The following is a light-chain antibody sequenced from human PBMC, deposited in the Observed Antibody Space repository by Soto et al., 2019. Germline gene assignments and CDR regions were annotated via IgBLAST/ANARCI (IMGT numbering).Light chain of an antibody. V-gene: IGKV2-30*01. Sequence: DVVMTQSPLSLPVTLGQPASISCRSSQSLVYSDGNAYLNWFHQRPGQSPRRLIYKVSYRDSGVPDRFSGSGSGTAFTLKISRVEAEDVGVYYCMQGTHWPPYTFGQGTKLESK. CDR1: QSLVYSDGNAY. CDR2: KVS. CDR3: MQGTHWPPYT. J-gene: IGKJ2*01.